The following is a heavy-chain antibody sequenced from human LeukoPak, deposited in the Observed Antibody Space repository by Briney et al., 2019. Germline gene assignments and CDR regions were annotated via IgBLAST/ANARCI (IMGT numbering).Heavy chain of an antibody. CDR1: GGSISPYY. J-gene: IGHJ4*02. V-gene: IGHV4-59*01. CDR3: ARSTGSTMFIDY. D-gene: IGHD3-10*02. Sequence: PRRTLSLTCTVSGGSISPYYWSWIRPPPGKGLEWLGYIYYSGNTDYNPSLKSRVAISVDTSKNQFSLKLSSVTAADTAVYYCARSTGSTMFIDYWGQGTLVTVSS. CDR2: IYYSGNT.